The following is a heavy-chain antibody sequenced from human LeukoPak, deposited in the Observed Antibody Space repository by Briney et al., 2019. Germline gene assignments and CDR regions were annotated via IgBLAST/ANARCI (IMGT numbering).Heavy chain of an antibody. J-gene: IGHJ4*01. D-gene: IGHD6-13*01. CDR3: ARDGTAAGLYFDL. Sequence: GGSLRLSYAVSGFTFTSYWMNWVRQAPGKGLEWVASIRQDGGEKSYVDSVKGRFTISRDNTKNSLYLQINSLRVEDTAVYYCARDGTAAGLYFDLWGQGTLVTVSS. CDR2: IRQDGGEK. V-gene: IGHV3-7*01. CDR1: GFTFTSYW.